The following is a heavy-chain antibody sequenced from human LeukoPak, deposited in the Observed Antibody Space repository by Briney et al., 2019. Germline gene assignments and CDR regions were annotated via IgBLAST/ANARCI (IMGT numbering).Heavy chain of an antibody. CDR3: ARDLTDTGHWFDP. V-gene: IGHV1-2*02. CDR2: INPNSGGT. CDR1: GYTFTGYY. D-gene: IGHD1-14*01. J-gene: IGHJ5*02. Sequence: GASVKVSCKASGYTFTGYYMHWVRQAPGQGLEWMGWINPNSGGTSYAQKFQGRVTMTRDTSISTAYMELSRLRSDDTAVYYCARDLTDTGHWFDPWGQGTLVTVSS.